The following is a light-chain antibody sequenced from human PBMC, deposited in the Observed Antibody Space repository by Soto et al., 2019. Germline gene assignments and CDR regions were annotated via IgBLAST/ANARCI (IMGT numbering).Light chain of an antibody. V-gene: IGKV3-20*01. CDR2: GAA. Sequence: ESVLTQSPDTLSLSPGERATLSCRASQSVTSSYLAWYQQKPGQAPRLLIYGAARRATGIPDRFSGGGSGTDFALTISRLEPEDFAVYYCQQYDSFLFTVGPGTKVDI. J-gene: IGKJ3*01. CDR3: QQYDSFLFT. CDR1: QSVTSSY.